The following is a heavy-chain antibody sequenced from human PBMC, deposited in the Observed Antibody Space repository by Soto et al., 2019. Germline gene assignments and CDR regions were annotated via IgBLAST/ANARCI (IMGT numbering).Heavy chain of an antibody. CDR3: ARGSSYGDFDY. CDR2: INHSGST. J-gene: IGHJ4*02. V-gene: IGHV4-34*01. CDR1: GGSFSGYY. D-gene: IGHD2-8*01. Sequence: PSETLSLTCAVYGGSFSGYYWSWIRQPPGKGLEWIGGINHSGSTNYNPSLKSRVTISVDTSKNQFSLKLSSVTAADTAVYYCARGSSYGDFDYWGQGTLVTVSS.